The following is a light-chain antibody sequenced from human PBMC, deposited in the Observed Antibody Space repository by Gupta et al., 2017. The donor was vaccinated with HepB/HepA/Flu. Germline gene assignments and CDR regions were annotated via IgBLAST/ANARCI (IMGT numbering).Light chain of an antibody. CDR3: QHYDSSPVT. CDR2: GAS. V-gene: IGKV3-20*01. J-gene: IGKJ3*01. Sequence: EVVLTQSPGTLSLSPGERGTLSCRASQSVSSSYLAWYQQKPGQAPRLLIYGASSRATGIPDRFSGSGSGTDFTLTISRLEPEDFAVYYCQHYDSSPVTFGPGTKVDIK. CDR1: QSVSSSY.